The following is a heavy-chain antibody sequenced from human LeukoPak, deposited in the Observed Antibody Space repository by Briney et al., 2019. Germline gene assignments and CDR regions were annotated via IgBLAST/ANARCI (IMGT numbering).Heavy chain of an antibody. Sequence: PSETLSLTCTVSGGSISSYYRSWIRQPAGKGLEWIGRIYTSGSTNYNPSLKSRVTMSVDTSKNQFSLKLSSVTAADTAVYYCARGQVLWFGELLDYFDYWGQGTLVTVSS. CDR2: IYTSGST. V-gene: IGHV4-4*07. CDR1: GGSISSYY. CDR3: ARGQVLWFGELLDYFDY. D-gene: IGHD3-10*01. J-gene: IGHJ4*02.